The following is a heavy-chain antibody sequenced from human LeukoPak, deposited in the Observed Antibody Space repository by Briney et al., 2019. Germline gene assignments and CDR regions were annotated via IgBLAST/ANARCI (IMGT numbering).Heavy chain of an antibody. J-gene: IGHJ4*02. CDR3: ARGLRDIVVVPAAMESCLADY. V-gene: IGHV1-18*01. CDR1: GYTFTSYG. D-gene: IGHD2-2*01. Sequence: ASVKVSCKASGYTFTSYGISWVRQAPGQGLEWMGWISAYNGNTNYAQKLQGRVTMTTDTSTSTAYMELRSLRSDDTAVYYCARGLRDIVVVPAAMESCLADYWGQGTLVTVSS. CDR2: ISAYNGNT.